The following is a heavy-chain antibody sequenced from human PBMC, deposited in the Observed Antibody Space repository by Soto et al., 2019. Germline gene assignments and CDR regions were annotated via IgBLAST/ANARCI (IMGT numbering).Heavy chain of an antibody. J-gene: IGHJ4*02. Sequence: EVQLVESGGGLVKPGGSLRLSCAASGFTFSNAWMNWVRHAPGKGLEWVGRIKSKTDGVTTDYAAHVKGRFTISRDDSKHTLYLQMNSLKTEDTAVYYCTTRVLDIVVVVVDYWGQGTLVTVSS. CDR2: IKSKTDGVTT. V-gene: IGHV3-15*07. CDR3: TTRVLDIVVVVVDY. CDR1: GFTFSNAW. D-gene: IGHD2-15*01.